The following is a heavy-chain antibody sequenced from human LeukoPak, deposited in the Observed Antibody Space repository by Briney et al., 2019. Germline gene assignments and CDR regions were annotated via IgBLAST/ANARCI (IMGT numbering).Heavy chain of an antibody. V-gene: IGHV3-11*01. CDR1: GFTFSDYY. J-gene: IGHJ6*03. D-gene: IGHD5-12*01. Sequence: PGGSLRLSCAASGFTFSDYYVSWIRQAPGKGLEWLSHISSSGGSTSYADSVKGRFTISRDNAKNTLYLQMNSLRAEDTAVYYCAKDGGRWLRGVFYYYYYMDVWGKGTTVTVSS. CDR2: ISSSGGST. CDR3: AKDGGRWLRGVFYYYYYMDV.